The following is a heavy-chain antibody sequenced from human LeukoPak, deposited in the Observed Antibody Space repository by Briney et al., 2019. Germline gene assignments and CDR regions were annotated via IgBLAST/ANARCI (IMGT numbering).Heavy chain of an antibody. CDR2: IYPGDSDT. J-gene: IGHJ4*02. CDR1: GYSFTRNW. Sequence: GESLKISCKGSGYSFTRNWIGWVRQMPGKGLEWMGIIYPGDSDTRYSPSFQGQVTISADKSISTAYLQWSTLKASDTAMYYCARLYSGYDSYFDYWGQGTLVTVSS. CDR3: ARLYSGYDSYFDY. V-gene: IGHV5-51*01. D-gene: IGHD5-12*01.